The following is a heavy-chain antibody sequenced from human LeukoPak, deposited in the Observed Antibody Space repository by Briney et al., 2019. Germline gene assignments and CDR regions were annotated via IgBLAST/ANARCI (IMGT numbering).Heavy chain of an antibody. CDR1: GGSFSGYY. J-gene: IGHJ5*02. Sequence: SETLSLTCAVYGGSFSGYYWNWIRQPPGKGLEWIGEINHSGSTNYNPSLKSRVTISVDTSKNQFSLKLSSVTAADTAVYYCARKRVTAIGWFDPWGQGTLVTVSS. D-gene: IGHD2-21*02. V-gene: IGHV4-34*01. CDR2: INHSGST. CDR3: ARKRVTAIGWFDP.